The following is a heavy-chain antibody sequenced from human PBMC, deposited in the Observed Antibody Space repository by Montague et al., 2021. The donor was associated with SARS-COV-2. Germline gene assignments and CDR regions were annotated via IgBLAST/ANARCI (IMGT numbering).Heavy chain of an antibody. D-gene: IGHD3-16*01. CDR1: GDSITRGDYY. V-gene: IGHV4-39*07. CDR3: ARGGHQLRFGLDV. J-gene: IGHJ6*02. Sequence: SETLSLTCTVSGDSITRGDYYWSWIRQPPGKGLEWIGQIHHTGSTIYKPSLKSRVTISEDTSKNQFSLKMTSVTAADTAVYYCARGGHQLRFGLDVRGQGTTVTVSS. CDR2: IHHTGST.